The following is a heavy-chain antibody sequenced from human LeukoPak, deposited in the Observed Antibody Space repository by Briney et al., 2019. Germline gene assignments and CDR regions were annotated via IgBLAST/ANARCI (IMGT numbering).Heavy chain of an antibody. Sequence: ASVKASCKASGGTFSSYAISWVRQAPGQGLEWMGGIIPIFGTANYAQKFQGRVTITADESTSTAYMELSSLRSEDTAVYYCWGGGWKKPFDYWGQGTLVTVSS. CDR2: IIPIFGTA. CDR3: WGGGWKKPFDY. CDR1: GGTFSSYA. D-gene: IGHD2-21*01. J-gene: IGHJ4*02. V-gene: IGHV1-69*13.